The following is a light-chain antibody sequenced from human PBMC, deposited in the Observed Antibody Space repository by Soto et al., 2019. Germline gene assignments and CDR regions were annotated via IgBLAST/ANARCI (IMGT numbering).Light chain of an antibody. CDR1: SSNIGSSA. J-gene: IGLJ3*02. CDR3: AAWDDSLSGWV. V-gene: IGLV1-47*01. Sequence: QPVLTQPPSASGTPGQRVSISCSGSSSNIGSSAVYWYQQLPGTAPKLLIYRNNQRPSGVPDRISGSKSGTSASLAISGLRSEDETDYYCAAWDDSLSGWVLGGGTKLTVL. CDR2: RNN.